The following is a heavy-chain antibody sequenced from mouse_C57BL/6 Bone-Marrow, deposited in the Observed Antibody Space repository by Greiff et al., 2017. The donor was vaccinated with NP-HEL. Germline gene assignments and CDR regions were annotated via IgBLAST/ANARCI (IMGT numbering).Heavy chain of an antibody. CDR1: GYTFTDYY. V-gene: IGHV1-26*01. D-gene: IGHD2-5*01. Sequence: VQLQQSGPELVKPGASVKISCKASGYTFTDYYMNWVKQSHGKSLEWIGDINPNNGGTSYNQKFKGKATLTVDKSSSTAYMELRSLTSEDSAVYYCARGCYSNYDYWGQGTTLTVSA. J-gene: IGHJ2*01. CDR3: ARGCYSNYDY. CDR2: INPNNGGT.